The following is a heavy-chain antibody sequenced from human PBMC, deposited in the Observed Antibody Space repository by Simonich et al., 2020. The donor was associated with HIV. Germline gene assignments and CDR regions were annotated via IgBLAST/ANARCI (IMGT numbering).Heavy chain of an antibody. CDR3: ARRDRELILYFDY. V-gene: IGHV4-34*01. CDR1: GGSFSVYY. J-gene: IGHJ4*02. CDR2: INHSGIT. Sequence: QVQLQQWGAGLLKPSETLSLTCAVYGGSFSVYYWSWIRQPPGKGLEWIGEINHSGITNYKSYLNSRATISVDKSKNQFSLKLSSVTAADTAIYYCARRDRELILYFDYWGQGNLVTVSS. D-gene: IGHD3-3*01.